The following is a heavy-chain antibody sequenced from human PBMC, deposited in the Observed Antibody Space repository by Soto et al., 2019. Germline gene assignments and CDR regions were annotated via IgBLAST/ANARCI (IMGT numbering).Heavy chain of an antibody. Sequence: APVTVSCTSSGGTYSSYASSCVRQAPGQGLEWMGGIIPIFGTANYAQKFQGRVTITADESTSTAYMELSSLRSEDTAVYYCVRDHGRGSSYGDGCDICGQGPFVSVS. D-gene: IGHD5-18*01. CDR3: VRDHGRGSSYGDGCDI. CDR2: IIPIFGTA. J-gene: IGHJ3*02. V-gene: IGHV1-69*13. CDR1: GGTYSSYA.